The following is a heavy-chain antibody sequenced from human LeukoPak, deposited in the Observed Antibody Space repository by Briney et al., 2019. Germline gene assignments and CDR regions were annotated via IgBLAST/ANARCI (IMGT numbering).Heavy chain of an antibody. CDR1: GGTFSSYA. CDR3: ARVGLYDSSGYTQGHDAFDI. CDR2: ITPIFGTA. J-gene: IGHJ3*02. Sequence: SVKVSCKASGGTFSSYAISWVRQAPGQGLEWMGGITPIFGTANYAQKFQGRVTITTDESTSTAYMELSSLRSEDTAVYYCARVGLYDSSGYTQGHDAFDIWGQGTMVTVSS. D-gene: IGHD3-22*01. V-gene: IGHV1-69*05.